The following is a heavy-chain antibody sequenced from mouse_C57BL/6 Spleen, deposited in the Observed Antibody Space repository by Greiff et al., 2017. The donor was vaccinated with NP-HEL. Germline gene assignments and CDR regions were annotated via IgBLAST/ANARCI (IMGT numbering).Heavy chain of an antibody. D-gene: IGHD2-4*01. CDR3: TKGLRQFAY. Sequence: VQLQQSGAELVRPGASVKLSCTASGFNIKDDYMHWVKQRPEQGLEWIGWIDPENGDTEYASKFQGKATITADTSSNTAYLQLSSLTSEDTAVYYCTKGLRQFAYCGQGTLVTVSA. CDR2: IDPENGDT. CDR1: GFNIKDDY. J-gene: IGHJ3*01. V-gene: IGHV14-4*01.